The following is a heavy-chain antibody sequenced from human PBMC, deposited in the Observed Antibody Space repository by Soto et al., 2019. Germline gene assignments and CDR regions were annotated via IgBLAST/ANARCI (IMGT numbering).Heavy chain of an antibody. CDR2: INAGNRNK. CDR1: GYTFSSYA. V-gene: IGHV1-3*01. CDR3: ARGGPHIDY. Sequence: GASGKVSCNASGYTFSSYAMDWMSHAPGQRLEWIGWINAGNRNKKYSQPFQRRVTITTDTSATTDYMELRRLRYEATAVYYCARGGPHIDYWGQGTLVTVSS. D-gene: IGHD3-10*01. J-gene: IGHJ4*02.